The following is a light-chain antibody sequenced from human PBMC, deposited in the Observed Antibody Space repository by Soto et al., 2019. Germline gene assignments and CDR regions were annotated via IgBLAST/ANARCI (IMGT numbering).Light chain of an antibody. Sequence: DIQMTQSPSTMSASVGDRVNITCRASQSISSWLAWYQQKPGKAPKILIYKASSLESGVPSRFSGSGSGTEFTLTISSLQPDDFATYYCQQYSTYTPRTFGQGTKVDIK. V-gene: IGKV1-5*03. CDR2: KAS. J-gene: IGKJ1*01. CDR1: QSISSW. CDR3: QQYSTYTPRT.